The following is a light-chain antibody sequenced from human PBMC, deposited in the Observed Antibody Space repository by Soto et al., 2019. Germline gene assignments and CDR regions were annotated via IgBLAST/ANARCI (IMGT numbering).Light chain of an antibody. CDR3: CSYAGSYNHV. CDR1: SSDVGGYNY. V-gene: IGLV2-11*01. Sequence: LTQPGSVAGSPGQLVTISCTGTSSDVGGYNYVSWYQQHAGKAPKLMIYDVSKRPSGVPDRFSGSKSGNTASLTISGLQAEDEADYYCCSYAGSYNHVFGTGTKVTVL. J-gene: IGLJ1*01. CDR2: DVS.